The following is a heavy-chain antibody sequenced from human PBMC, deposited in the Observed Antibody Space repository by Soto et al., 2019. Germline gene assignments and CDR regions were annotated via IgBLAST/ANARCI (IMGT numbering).Heavy chain of an antibody. CDR3: ARAGYCSGGTCFHGNCDY. Sequence: QVQLVQSGAEVKRPGASVKVSCKASGYTFTTYYMHWVRQAPGQGLEWLGIINPNGGSTTYAQNFQGRVTMTRDTSTSTVYLELSSLRSEDTAVYYCARAGYCSGGTCFHGNCDYWGQGTLVTVSA. CDR1: GYTFTTYY. V-gene: IGHV1-46*01. J-gene: IGHJ4*02. CDR2: INPNGGST. D-gene: IGHD2-15*01.